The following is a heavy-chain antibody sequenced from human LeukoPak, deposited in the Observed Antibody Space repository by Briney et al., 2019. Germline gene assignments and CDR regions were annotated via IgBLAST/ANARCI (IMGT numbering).Heavy chain of an antibody. V-gene: IGHV3-9*01. CDR2: ISWNSGSI. CDR3: AKDLAVAGYYYYGMDV. CDR1: GFTFDDYA. D-gene: IGHD6-19*01. J-gene: IGHJ6*02. Sequence: GGSLRLSCAASGFTFDDYAMHWVRQAPGKGLEWVSGISWNSGSIGYADSVKGRFTISRDNAKNSLYLQMNSLRTEDTALYYCAKDLAVAGYYYYGMDVWGQGTTVTVSS.